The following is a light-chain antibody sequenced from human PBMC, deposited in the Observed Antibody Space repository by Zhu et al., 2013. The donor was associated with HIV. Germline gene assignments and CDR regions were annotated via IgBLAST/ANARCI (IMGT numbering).Light chain of an antibody. CDR1: NIGSKS. CDR3: QAWDSARV. V-gene: IGLV3-21*01. J-gene: IGLJ2*01. CDR2: DDS. Sequence: SYVLTQPPSVSVAPGKTARITCGGNNIGSKSVHWYQQKPGQAPVLVVYDDSDRPSGIPERFSGSNSGNTATLTISGTQAMDEADYYCQAWDSARVFGGGTKLTVL.